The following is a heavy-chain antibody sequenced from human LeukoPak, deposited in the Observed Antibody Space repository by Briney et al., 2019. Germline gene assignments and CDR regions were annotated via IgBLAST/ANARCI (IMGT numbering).Heavy chain of an antibody. V-gene: IGHV4-39*07. CDR1: GSSISSSNYY. CDR2: FYSGGSA. J-gene: IGHJ4*02. CDR3: ARKQGGTMYDV. Sequence: SETLSLTCIVPGSSISSSNYYWAWIRQPPGKGLEWIGTFYSGGSAYYNPSLTSRVSISKDTSDNQFSLRLYSVTAADTAVYYCARKQGGTMYDVWGQGTQVTVSS. D-gene: IGHD1-7*01.